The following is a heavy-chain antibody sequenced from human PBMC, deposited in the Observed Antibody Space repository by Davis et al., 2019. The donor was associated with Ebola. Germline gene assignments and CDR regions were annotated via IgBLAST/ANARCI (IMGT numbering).Heavy chain of an antibody. CDR1: GGSISSGGYY. V-gene: IGHV4-31*03. D-gene: IGHD2-15*01. J-gene: IGHJ5*02. CDR2: IYYSGST. CDR3: AREGGSPGWFDP. Sequence: PSETLSLTCTVSGGSISSGGYYWSWIRQHPGKGLEWIGYIYYSGSTYYNPSLKSRVTISVDTSKNQFSLKLSSVTAADTAVYYCAREGGSPGWFDPWGQGTLVTVSS.